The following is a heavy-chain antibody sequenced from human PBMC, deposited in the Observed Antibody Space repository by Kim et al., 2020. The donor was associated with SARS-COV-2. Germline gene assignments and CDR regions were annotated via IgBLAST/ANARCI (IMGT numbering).Heavy chain of an antibody. V-gene: IGHV4-39*01. Sequence: SETLSLTCTVSGGSISSSSYYWGWIRQPPGKGLEWIGSIYYSGSTYYNPSLKSRVTISVDTSKNQFSLKLSSVTAADTAVYYCATQDFIRYFDWLSPLGGMDVWGQGTTVTVSS. CDR1: GGSISSSSYY. CDR3: ATQDFIRYFDWLSPLGGMDV. CDR2: IYYSGST. J-gene: IGHJ6*02. D-gene: IGHD3-9*01.